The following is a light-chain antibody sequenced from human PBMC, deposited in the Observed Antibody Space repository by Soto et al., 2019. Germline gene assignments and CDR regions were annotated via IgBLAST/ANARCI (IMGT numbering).Light chain of an antibody. J-gene: IGKJ3*01. Sequence: IPLTQYPSSLSASVGDRVIMTCRAGQGISSYLAWYQQKPGKAPTLLIYAASTLETGVPSRFSGSGSGTDLTLTNSSLQPEDFATYYCQQLNIYPFTFGPGTKVDIK. CDR2: AAS. V-gene: IGKV1-9*01. CDR1: QGISSY. CDR3: QQLNIYPFT.